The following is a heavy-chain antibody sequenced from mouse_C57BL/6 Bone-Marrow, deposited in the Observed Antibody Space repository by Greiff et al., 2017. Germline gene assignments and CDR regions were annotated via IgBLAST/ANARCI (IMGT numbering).Heavy chain of an antibody. J-gene: IGHJ1*03. V-gene: IGHV2-2*01. CDR2: IWSGGGT. CDR1: GFSLTSSG. CDR3: ASFWYFDV. Sequence: QVQLKESGPGLVQPSQSLSITCTVSGFSLTSSGVHWVRQSPGKGLEWLGVIWSGGGTANNAAFISSLSISKDNSKCQVFFKMNTLQADDTAISYWASFWYFDVWGTGTSVTVSS.